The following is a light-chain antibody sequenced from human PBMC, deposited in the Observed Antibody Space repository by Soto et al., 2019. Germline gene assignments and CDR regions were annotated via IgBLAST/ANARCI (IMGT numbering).Light chain of an antibody. V-gene: IGLV8-61*01. CDR2: STN. J-gene: IGLJ2*01. CDR3: VLYMGSGTL. Sequence: QTVVTQEPSFSVSPGGTVTLTCGLSSGSVSTSYYPSWYQQTPGQAPRTLIYSTNTRSSGVPDRFSGSILGNKAALTITGAQADEESDYYCVLYMGSGTLFGGGTKLTVL. CDR1: SGSVSTSYY.